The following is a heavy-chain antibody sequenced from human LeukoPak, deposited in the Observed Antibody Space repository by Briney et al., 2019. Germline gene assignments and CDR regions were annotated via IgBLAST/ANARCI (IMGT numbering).Heavy chain of an antibody. CDR2: IKEDGSEK. V-gene: IGHV3-7*01. CDR3: ATHGYSELRYFDWSTNE. Sequence: SGGSLRLSCAASGFTVSSNYMSWVRQAPGKGLEWVANIKEDGSEKYYVDSVKGRFTISRDNAKKSLYLQMDSLRAEDTAVYYCATHGYSELRYFDWSTNEWGQGTLVTVSS. J-gene: IGHJ4*02. D-gene: IGHD3-9*01. CDR1: GFTVSSNY.